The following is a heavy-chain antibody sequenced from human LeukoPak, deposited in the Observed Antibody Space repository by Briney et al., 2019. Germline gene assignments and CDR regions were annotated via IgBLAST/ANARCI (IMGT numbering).Heavy chain of an antibody. CDR2: IKRKSDGETT. J-gene: IGHJ4*02. V-gene: IGHV3-15*01. Sequence: GGSLRLSCAASGFGSRYAWMSWVCQAPGEGAGWVGRIKRKSDGETTDYAAPVKGRFTISRDDSKNTLFLQMNSLKTEDTAFYYCTTAPSGYAYMNGWHLDYWGQGALVTVSS. CDR3: TTAPSGYAYMNGWHLDY. D-gene: IGHD5-18*01. CDR1: GFGSRYAW.